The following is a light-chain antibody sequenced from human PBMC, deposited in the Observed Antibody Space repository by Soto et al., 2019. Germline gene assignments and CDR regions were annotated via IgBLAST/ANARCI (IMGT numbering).Light chain of an antibody. V-gene: IGKV3-20*01. CDR3: HNYDSFPNT. CDR2: GAS. J-gene: IGKJ2*01. CDR1: QSVISHY. Sequence: EIVLTQSPGTLSLSPGERATLSCRASQSVISHYLAWYQQKPGQAPRLLIYGASRRATGIPDRFSGDGSGPDFTPPIGGLELEDFVVNYCHNYDSFPNTFGRGTKRGTK.